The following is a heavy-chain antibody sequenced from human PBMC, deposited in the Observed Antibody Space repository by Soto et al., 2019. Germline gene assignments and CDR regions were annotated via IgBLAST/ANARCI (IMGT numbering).Heavy chain of an antibody. CDR2: ISDSGSS. CDR1: GGSISSGSFY. V-gene: IGHV4-31*03. Sequence: QVQLQESGPGLVKPSQTLTLTCTVSGGSISSGSFYWSWIRQHQGKGLEWIGNISDSGSSYYNPSLESRVTISVDTSKNQFSLKLSAVTAADTAVYFCARTTFYDIFTAYYSLFDYWGQGTLVTVSS. CDR3: ARTTFYDIFTAYYSLFDY. D-gene: IGHD3-9*01. J-gene: IGHJ4*02.